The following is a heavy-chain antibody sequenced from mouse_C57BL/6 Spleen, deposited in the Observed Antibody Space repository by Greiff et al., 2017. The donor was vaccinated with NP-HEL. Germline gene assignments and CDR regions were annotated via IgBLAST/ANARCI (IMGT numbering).Heavy chain of an antibody. Sequence: QVQLQQPGTELVKPGASAKLSCKASGYTFTSYWMHWVKQRPGHGLEWIGNINPSNGGTNYNEKFKSKATLTVDKSSSTAYMQLSSLTSEDAAVEYCARTKDYDGPFDYWGQGTTLTVSS. CDR2: INPSNGGT. CDR3: ARTKDYDGPFDY. V-gene: IGHV1-53*01. CDR1: GYTFTSYW. D-gene: IGHD2-4*01. J-gene: IGHJ2*01.